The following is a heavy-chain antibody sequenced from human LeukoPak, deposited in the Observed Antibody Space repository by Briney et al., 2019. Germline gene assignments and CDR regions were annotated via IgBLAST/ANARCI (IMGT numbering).Heavy chain of an antibody. CDR2: ISGSGGST. V-gene: IGHV3-23*01. D-gene: IGHD4-17*01. CDR1: GFTFSNYA. J-gene: IGHJ4*02. Sequence: GGSLRLSCAASGFTFSNYAMSWVRQAPGKGLQWVSAISGSGGSTYYADSVKGRFSISRDNSKNTLYVQMSSLRAEDTAVYYCAKGSRADYGDYETHFDYWGQGTLVTVSS. CDR3: AKGSRADYGDYETHFDY.